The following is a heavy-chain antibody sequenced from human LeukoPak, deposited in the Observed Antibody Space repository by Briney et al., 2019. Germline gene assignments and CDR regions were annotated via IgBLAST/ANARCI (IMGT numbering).Heavy chain of an antibody. Sequence: GASVKVSCKASGYTFTGYYMHWVRQAPGQGLEWMGWINPNSGGTNYAQKFQGRVTMTTDTSTSTAYMELRNLRSDDTAVYYCATPTLRCSGGSCYERAAGGKGTTVTVSS. CDR3: ATPTLRCSGGSCYERAA. CDR1: GYTFTGYY. V-gene: IGHV1-2*02. CDR2: INPNSGGT. D-gene: IGHD2-15*01. J-gene: IGHJ6*04.